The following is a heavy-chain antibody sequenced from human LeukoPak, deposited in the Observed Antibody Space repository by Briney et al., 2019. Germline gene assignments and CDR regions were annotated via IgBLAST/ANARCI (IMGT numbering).Heavy chain of an antibody. Sequence: SETLSLTCTVSGGSISSYYWGWIRQPPGKGLEWIAYIYHSGSTNYNPSLQSRVTISIDTSKNQFSLKLSSVTAADTAVYYCARDRGTVPGYDVWGKGTTVTISS. D-gene: IGHD4-17*01. V-gene: IGHV4-59*01. CDR3: ARDRGTVPGYDV. CDR2: IYHSGST. J-gene: IGHJ6*04. CDR1: GGSISSYY.